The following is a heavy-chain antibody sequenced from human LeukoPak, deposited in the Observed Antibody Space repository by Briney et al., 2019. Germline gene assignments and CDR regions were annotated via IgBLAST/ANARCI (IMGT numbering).Heavy chain of an antibody. V-gene: IGHV5-51*01. J-gene: IGHJ4*02. D-gene: IGHD5-24*01. CDR3: ARRNGYNAGALDFDY. CDR2: ISPGDSDT. Sequence: GESLKISCKGSGYIFTSYWIGWVRQMPGKGLEWMGIISPGDSDTAYSPSFQGQVTISADKSINTAYLQWSSLKASDTAMYYCARRNGYNAGALDFDYWGQGTLVTVPS. CDR1: GYIFTSYW.